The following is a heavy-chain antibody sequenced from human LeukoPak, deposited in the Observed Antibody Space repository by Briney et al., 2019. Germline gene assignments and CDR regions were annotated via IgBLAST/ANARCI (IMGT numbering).Heavy chain of an antibody. J-gene: IGHJ4*02. CDR3: ARGRDTADLPDPGATFDY. CDR2: ISAYNGNT. Sequence: GASVKVSCKASGYTFTSYGISWVRQAPGQGLEWMGWISAYNGNTNYAQKLQGRVTMTTDTSTSTAYMELRSLRSDDTAVYYCARGRDTADLPDPGATFDYWGQGTLVTVSS. CDR1: GYTFTSYG. V-gene: IGHV1-18*01. D-gene: IGHD1-26*01.